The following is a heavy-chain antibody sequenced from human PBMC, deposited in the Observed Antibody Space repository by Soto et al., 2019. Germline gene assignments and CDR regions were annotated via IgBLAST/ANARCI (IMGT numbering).Heavy chain of an antibody. D-gene: IGHD3-10*01. CDR2: ISYSGNT. Sequence: QVQLQESGPGLVKPSQTLSLTCSVSGASITSRGSYWTWIRQPPGKGLEWIGHISYSGNTFYNSSRQSRLTLSVDTSKNQFSLKMTSVTAADTAVYFCARETMWPSGRYYYYHMDVWGQGTTVPVSS. CDR1: GASITSRGSY. CDR3: ARETMWPSGRYYYYHMDV. V-gene: IGHV4-30-4*01. J-gene: IGHJ6*02.